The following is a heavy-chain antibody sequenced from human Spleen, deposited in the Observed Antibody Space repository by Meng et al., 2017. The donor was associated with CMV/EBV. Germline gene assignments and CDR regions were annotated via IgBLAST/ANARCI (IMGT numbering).Heavy chain of an antibody. J-gene: IGHJ4*02. CDR3: ARDILYGDYGLDY. D-gene: IGHD4-17*01. V-gene: IGHV3-7*01. CDR1: GFTFSSYW. Sequence: CAGSGFTFSSYWMSWVRQAPGKGLEWVTNIKQDGSKKYYVDSVKGRFTISRDNAKNSLYLQMNSLRAEDTAVYYCARDILYGDYGLDYWGQGSPVTVSS. CDR2: IKQDGSKK.